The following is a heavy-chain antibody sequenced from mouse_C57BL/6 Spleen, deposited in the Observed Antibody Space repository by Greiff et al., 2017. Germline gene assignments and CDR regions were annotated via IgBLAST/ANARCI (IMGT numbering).Heavy chain of an antibody. CDR1: GFSLTSYG. D-gene: IGHD1-1*02. J-gene: IGHJ4*01. CDR2: IWSDGST. Sequence: VKLVESGPGLVAPSQSLSITCTVSGFSLTSYGVHWVRQPPGKGLEWLVVIWSDGSTTYNSALKSRLSISKDNSKSQVFLKMNSLHTDDTAMYYCARHEWSPGYAMDDWGQGTSVTVSS. CDR3: ARHEWSPGYAMDD. V-gene: IGHV2-6-1*01.